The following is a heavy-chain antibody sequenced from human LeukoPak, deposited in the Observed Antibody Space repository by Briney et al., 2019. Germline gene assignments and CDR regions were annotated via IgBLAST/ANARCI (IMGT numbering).Heavy chain of an antibody. CDR1: GFTFSSYA. D-gene: IGHD3-22*01. J-gene: IGHJ4*02. CDR3: ARRRDSSDGKDFDY. V-gene: IGHV3-23*01. CDR2: ISGSGGNT. Sequence: GGSLRLSCAASGFTFSSYAMSWVRQAPGKGLEWVSAISGSGGNTDCADSVKGRFTISRDNSKNTLYLQMISLRAEDTAVYYCARRRDSSDGKDFDYWGQGTLVSVSS.